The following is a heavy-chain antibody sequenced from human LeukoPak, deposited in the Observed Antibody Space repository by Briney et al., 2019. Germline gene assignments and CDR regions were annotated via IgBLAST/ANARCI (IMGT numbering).Heavy chain of an antibody. D-gene: IGHD5-12*01. J-gene: IGHJ6*02. CDR1: GFTFSRFR. Sequence: GESLRLSCAASGFTFSRFRMNWVRQAPGKGLEWVSSISSSSSYIYYADSVKGRFTISRDNAKNSLYLQMNSLRAEDTAVYYCARDFRGYSGYDLYYYYYYGMDVWGQGTTVTVSS. CDR3: ARDFRGYSGYDLYYYYYYGMDV. V-gene: IGHV3-21*01. CDR2: ISSSSSYI.